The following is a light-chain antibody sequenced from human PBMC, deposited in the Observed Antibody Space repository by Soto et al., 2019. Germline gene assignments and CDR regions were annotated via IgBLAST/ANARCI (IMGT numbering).Light chain of an antibody. Sequence: EIVMTQSPATLSVSPGERVTFSCRASQNVYNKLAWYQHKPGQAPRLLISGASTGATGVPPRFSASGSVTDFTITVNSRQYEDMAVYYCQQYHNWPVTFGGGTKVEIK. CDR1: QNVYNK. V-gene: IGKV3-15*01. J-gene: IGKJ4*01. CDR2: GAS. CDR3: QQYHNWPVT.